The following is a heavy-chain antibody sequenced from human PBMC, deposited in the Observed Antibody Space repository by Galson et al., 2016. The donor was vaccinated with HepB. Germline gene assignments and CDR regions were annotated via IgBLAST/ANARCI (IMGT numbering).Heavy chain of an antibody. CDR1: GVIFSKYA. V-gene: IGHV3-30*18. D-gene: IGHD3-3*01. Sequence: SLRLSCAASGVIFSKYAMHWVRQAPGQGLEWVAVIGYDGSHKYYAESGKGRFNISRDNSKNTLHLQMNGLRPEDTAVYYCAKIYDEFWSGYYYYHNGMDVWGKGTRVTVSS. CDR3: AKIYDEFWSGYYYYHNGMDV. CDR2: IGYDGSHK. J-gene: IGHJ6*04.